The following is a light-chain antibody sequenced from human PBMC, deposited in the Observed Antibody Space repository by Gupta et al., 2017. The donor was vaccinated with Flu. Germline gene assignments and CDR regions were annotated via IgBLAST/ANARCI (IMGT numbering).Light chain of an antibody. V-gene: IGLV1-40*01. CDR2: GNS. J-gene: IGLJ3*02. Sequence: SVLTQPPSVSGAPGQRVNISCTGSSSNIGAGYDVHWYQQLPGTAPKLLIYGNSNRPSGVPDRFSGSKSGTSASLAITGLQAEDEADDYCQSYDSSLSGWVFGGGTKLTVL. CDR1: SSNIGAGYD. CDR3: QSYDSSLSGWV.